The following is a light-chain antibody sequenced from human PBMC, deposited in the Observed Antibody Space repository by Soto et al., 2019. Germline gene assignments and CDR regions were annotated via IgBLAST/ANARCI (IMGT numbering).Light chain of an antibody. CDR3: SSYAGSNNYV. Sequence: QSALTQPPSASGYPGQSVTISCTGTSSDVCGYNYVSWYQHHPGKAPKHMIYDVSNRPSGVSNRFSGSKSGNTAPLTVSGLQAEDEADYYCSSYAGSNNYVFGTGTKLTVL. CDR2: DVS. CDR1: SSDVCGYNY. V-gene: IGLV2-8*01. J-gene: IGLJ1*01.